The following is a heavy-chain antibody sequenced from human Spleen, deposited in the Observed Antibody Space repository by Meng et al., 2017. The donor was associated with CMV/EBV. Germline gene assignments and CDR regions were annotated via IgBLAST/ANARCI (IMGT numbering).Heavy chain of an antibody. J-gene: IGHJ4*02. D-gene: IGHD1-26*01. CDR3: ARDFRGVGELHY. CDR1: GYPFTTYY. CDR2: INPRGGIT. V-gene: IGHV1-46*01. Sequence: CKASGYPFTTYYMHWVRQAPGQRLEWMGIINPRGGITDYAQKFQGRVTLTTDTSTSTVYMELRSLRSEDTALYYCARDFRGVGELHYWSQGTLVTVSS.